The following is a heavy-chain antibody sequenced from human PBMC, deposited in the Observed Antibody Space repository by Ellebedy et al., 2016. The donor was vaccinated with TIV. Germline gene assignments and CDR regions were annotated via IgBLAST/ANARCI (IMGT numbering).Heavy chain of an antibody. CDR3: ARHHYDSASFDP. CDR2: IGPSDSYT. V-gene: IGHV5-10-1*01. CDR1: GYTFTGHW. D-gene: IGHD3-22*01. Sequence: GESLKISCKGSGYTFTGHWITWVRQMPGKGLEWMGRIGPSDSYTTYSPSFRGHVTISADNSISTAYLQWSSLKASDTAIYYCARHHYDSASFDPWGQGTLVTVSS. J-gene: IGHJ5*02.